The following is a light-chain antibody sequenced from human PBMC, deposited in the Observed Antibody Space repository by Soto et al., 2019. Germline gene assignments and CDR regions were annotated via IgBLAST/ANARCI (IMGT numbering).Light chain of an antibody. CDR1: TSNIGSNA. Sequence: QSALTQPPSASGTPGQRVTISCSGSTSNIGSNAVYWYQQVPGTAPKLLIQSSSQRPSGVPDRFSGSKSGTSASLAISGLRSEDEADYYCSSYAGSSNVFGTGTKLTVL. CDR3: SSYAGSSNV. V-gene: IGLV1-47*02. CDR2: SSS. J-gene: IGLJ1*01.